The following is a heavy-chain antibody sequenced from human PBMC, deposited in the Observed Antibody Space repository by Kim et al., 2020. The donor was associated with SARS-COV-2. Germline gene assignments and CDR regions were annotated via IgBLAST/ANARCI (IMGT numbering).Heavy chain of an antibody. CDR1: GGSMSSFY. D-gene: IGHD5-12*01. V-gene: IGHV4-59*13. Sequence: SETLSLTCTVSGGSMSSFYWTWIRQPPGKGLEWIGFMYYSGSTNYNPSLKSRVTISADTSKNQFSLKLTSVTAADTAVYYCARDRGGYGYSFDVWGQGTVFTVSS. CDR2: MYYSGST. J-gene: IGHJ3*01. CDR3: ARDRGGYGYSFDV.